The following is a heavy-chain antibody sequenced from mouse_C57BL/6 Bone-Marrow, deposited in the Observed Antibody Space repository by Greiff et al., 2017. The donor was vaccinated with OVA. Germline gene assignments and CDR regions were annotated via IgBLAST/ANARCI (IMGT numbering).Heavy chain of an antibody. CDR2: IYYSGTI. V-gene: IGHV3-5*01. CDR3: ARDNYGSKFWYFDV. J-gene: IGHJ1*03. Sequence: VQLKESGPGLVKPSQTVFLTCTVTGISITTGNYRWSWIRQFPGNKLEWIGYIYYSGTITYNPSLKSRTTITRDTPKNQFFLEMNSLTAEDTATYYCARDNYGSKFWYFDVWGTGTTVTVSS. D-gene: IGHD1-1*01. CDR1: GISITTGNYR.